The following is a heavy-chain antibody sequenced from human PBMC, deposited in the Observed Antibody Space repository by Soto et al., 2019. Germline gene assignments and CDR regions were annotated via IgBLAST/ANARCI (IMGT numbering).Heavy chain of an antibody. CDR2: IWYNGSNK. Sequence: ESGGGVVQPGTSLRLSCAASGFTFSRYGMHWVRQAPGKGLEWVAIIWYNGSNKNYADSVKGRFTISRDNSKNTLYLQMNSLRAEDTAVYYCASVDGDYVFDYWGQGTLVTVSS. CDR3: ASVDGDYVFDY. D-gene: IGHD4-17*01. CDR1: GFTFSRYG. J-gene: IGHJ4*02. V-gene: IGHV3-33*01.